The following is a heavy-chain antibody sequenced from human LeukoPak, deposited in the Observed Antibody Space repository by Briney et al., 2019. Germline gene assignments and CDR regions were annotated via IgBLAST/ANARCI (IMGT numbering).Heavy chain of an antibody. CDR1: GYTFTSYY. CDR3: ARELGPRPRPRNSYGFVGDY. CDR2: INPSGGST. Sequence: ASVKVSCKASGYTFTSYYMHWVRQAPGQGLEWMGIINPSGGSTSYAQKFQGRVTMTRDTSTSTVYMELSSLRSEDTAVCYCARELGPRPRPRNSYGFVGDYWGQGTLVTVSS. V-gene: IGHV1-46*01. J-gene: IGHJ4*02. D-gene: IGHD5-18*01.